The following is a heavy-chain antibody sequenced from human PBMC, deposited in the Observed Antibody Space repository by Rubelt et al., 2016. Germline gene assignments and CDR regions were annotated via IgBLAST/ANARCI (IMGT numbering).Heavy chain of an antibody. V-gene: IGHV4-59*04. D-gene: IGHD5-12*01. J-gene: IGHJ4*02. CDR1: GGSISSYY. Sequence: QVQLQESGPGLVKPSETLSLTCTVSGGSISSYYWSWIRQPPGKGLEWIGSIYHSGSTYYNPSLKSRVTISVTTSKIQFSLKLSSVTAADTAVYYCARDGLRYGARGFDYWGQGTLVTVSS. CDR3: ARDGLRYGARGFDY. CDR2: IYHSGST.